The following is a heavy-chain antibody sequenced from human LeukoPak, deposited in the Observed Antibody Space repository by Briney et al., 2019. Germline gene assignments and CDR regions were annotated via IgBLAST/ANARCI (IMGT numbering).Heavy chain of an antibody. CDR1: GFTFSSYG. J-gene: IGHJ4*02. V-gene: IGHV3-30*18. CDR3: VKDGDSYYFDY. CDR2: ISYDGSNK. D-gene: IGHD7-27*01. Sequence: GRSLRLSCAASGFTFSSYGMHWVRQAPGKGLEWVAVISYDGSNKYYADSVKGRFTISRDNSKNTLYLQMNSLRAEDTAVYYCVKDGDSYYFDYWGQGTLVTVSS.